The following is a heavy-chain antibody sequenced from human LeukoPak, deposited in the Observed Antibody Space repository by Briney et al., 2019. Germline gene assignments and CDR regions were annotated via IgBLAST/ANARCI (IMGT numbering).Heavy chain of an antibody. Sequence: GGSLRLSCAASGFTVSSNYMSWVRQAPGKGLEWVSVIYSGGSTYYADSVKGRFTVSRDNSKNTLYLQMNSLRAEDTAVYYCAATPGIAVFDYWGQRTLVTVSS. J-gene: IGHJ4*02. CDR3: AATPGIAVFDY. V-gene: IGHV3-66*02. CDR2: IYSGGST. D-gene: IGHD6-19*01. CDR1: GFTVSSNY.